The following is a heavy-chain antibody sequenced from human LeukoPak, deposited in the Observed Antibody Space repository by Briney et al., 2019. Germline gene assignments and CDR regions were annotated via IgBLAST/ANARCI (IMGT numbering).Heavy chain of an antibody. D-gene: IGHD1-26*01. CDR2: IYYSGST. CDR3: ARSGSYFNWFDP. J-gene: IGHJ5*02. CDR1: GGSVSSGSYY. V-gene: IGHV4-61*01. Sequence: SETLSLTCTVSGGSVSSGSYYWSWIRQPPGKGLEWIGYIYYSGSTNYNPSLKSRVTISVDTSKNQFSLKLSSVTAADTAVYYCARSGSYFNWFDPWGQGTLVTVSS.